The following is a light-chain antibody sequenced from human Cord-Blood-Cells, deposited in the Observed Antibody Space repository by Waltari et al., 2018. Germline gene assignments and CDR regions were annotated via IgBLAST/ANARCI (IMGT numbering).Light chain of an antibody. CDR1: QSVSSN. CDR3: QQYNNWLT. Sequence: EIVMTQSPATLSVSPGERDTRSCRASQSVSSNLAWYQQKPGQAPRLLIYGASTRATGIPARFSGSGSGTEFTLTISSLQSEDFAVYYCQQYNNWLTFGGGTKVEIK. J-gene: IGKJ4*01. CDR2: GAS. V-gene: IGKV3-15*01.